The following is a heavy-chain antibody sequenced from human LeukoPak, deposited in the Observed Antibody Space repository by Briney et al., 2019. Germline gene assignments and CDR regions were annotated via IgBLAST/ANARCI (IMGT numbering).Heavy chain of an antibody. Sequence: GASVKVSCKASGFTFTGSAMQWVRQARGQRLEWIGWIVVGSGNTNYAQKFQERVTITRDMSTSTAYMELSSLRSEDTAVYYCAAGGYDSSGYYDYWGQGTLVTVSS. CDR2: IVVGSGNT. J-gene: IGHJ4*02. V-gene: IGHV1-58*02. CDR1: GFTFTGSA. D-gene: IGHD3-22*01. CDR3: AAGGYDSSGYYDY.